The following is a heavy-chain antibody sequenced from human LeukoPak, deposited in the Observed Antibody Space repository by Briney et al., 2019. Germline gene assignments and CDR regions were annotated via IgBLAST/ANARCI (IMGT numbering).Heavy chain of an antibody. D-gene: IGHD6-19*01. CDR2: INHSGST. J-gene: IGHJ6*02. CDR3: ARGVSGWSLYNYYYGMDV. Sequence: KTSETLSLTCAVYGGSFSGYYWSWIRQPPGKGLEWIGEINHSGSTNYNPSLKSRVTISVDTSKNQFSLKLSSVTAADTAVYYCARGVSGWSLYNYYYGMDVWGQGTTVTVSS. CDR1: GGSFSGYY. V-gene: IGHV4-34*01.